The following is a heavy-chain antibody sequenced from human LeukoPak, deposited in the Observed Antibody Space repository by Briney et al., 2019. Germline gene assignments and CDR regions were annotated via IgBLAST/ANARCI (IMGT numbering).Heavy chain of an antibody. CDR1: GGSISNSSYY. D-gene: IGHD2-15*01. J-gene: IGHJ4*02. Sequence: SETLSLTCTVSGGSISNSSYYWGWFRQPPGTGLEWIGSIYYSGSTYSNPSLKSRVTMSVDTSKNQFSLKLSSVTAADTAVFYCASDPGGCSGGSCYSFNYWGQGTLVTVSS. V-gene: IGHV4-39*01. CDR2: IYYSGST. CDR3: ASDPGGCSGGSCYSFNY.